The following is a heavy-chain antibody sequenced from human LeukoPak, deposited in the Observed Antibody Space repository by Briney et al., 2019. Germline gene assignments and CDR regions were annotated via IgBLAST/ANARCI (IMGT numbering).Heavy chain of an antibody. CDR2: MSGDGRRT. CDR1: GFIFTNDD. J-gene: IGHJ4*02. V-gene: IGHV3-23*01. D-gene: IGHD3-3*01. CDR3: AREAPDTRFLEWYTDY. Sequence: PGGSLRLSCAASGFIFTNDDLNWVRQAPGKGLEWVARMSGDGRRTDYAGSVQGRFTISRDNSRDTLSLQMNSLRVEDTGVYYCAREAPDTRFLEWYTDYWGQGTLVTVSS.